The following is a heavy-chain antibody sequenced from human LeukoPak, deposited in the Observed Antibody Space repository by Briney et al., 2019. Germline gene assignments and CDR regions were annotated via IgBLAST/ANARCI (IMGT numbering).Heavy chain of an antibody. CDR3: ARGDRMVRGVEAFDY. Sequence: ASVKVCCKASGYTFTSYYMHWVRQAPGQGLEWMGIINPSGGSTSYAQKFQGRVTMTRDTSTSTVYMELSSLRSEDTAVYYCARGDRMVRGVEAFDYWGQGTLVTVSS. CDR1: GYTFTSYY. J-gene: IGHJ4*02. CDR2: INPSGGST. D-gene: IGHD3-10*01. V-gene: IGHV1-46*01.